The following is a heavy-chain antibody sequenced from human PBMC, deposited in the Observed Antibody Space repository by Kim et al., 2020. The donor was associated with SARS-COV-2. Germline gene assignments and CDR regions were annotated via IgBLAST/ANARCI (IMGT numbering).Heavy chain of an antibody. CDR3: ARVFYVIDY. CDR2: ISRTGYAS. V-gene: IGHV3-23*01. CDR1: GFTFNNYA. J-gene: IGHJ4*02. Sequence: GGSLRLSCAASGFTFNNYAMSWVRQGPGKGLEWVSGISRTGYASDYADSVRGRFIISRDSSKNMLYLQMSSVTAEDTAVYYCARVFYVIDYWGQGTQVTVSS. D-gene: IGHD3-10*02.